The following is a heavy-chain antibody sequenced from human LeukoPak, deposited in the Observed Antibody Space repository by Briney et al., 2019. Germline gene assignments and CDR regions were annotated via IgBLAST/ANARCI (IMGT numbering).Heavy chain of an antibody. D-gene: IGHD3-9*01. CDR3: ARNYYDILTGYYLSLIDP. CDR1: GYTFTSYG. J-gene: IGHJ5*02. Sequence: VASVKVSCKASGYTFTSYGISWVRQAPGQGLEWMGWISAYNGNTNYAQKLQGRVTMTTDTSTSTAYMELRSLRSDDTAVYYCARNYYDILTGYYLSLIDPWGQGTLVTVSS. V-gene: IGHV1-18*01. CDR2: ISAYNGNT.